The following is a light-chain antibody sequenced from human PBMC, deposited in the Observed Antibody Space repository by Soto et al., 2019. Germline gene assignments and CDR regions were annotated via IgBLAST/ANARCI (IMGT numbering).Light chain of an antibody. J-gene: IGKJ5*01. Sequence: AIPLTQSPSSLSASVGDRVTITCRASQDIRGALAWYQQKPGKPPKLLIFDVSSLQSGVPSRFSGSDSGTDFTLTISSLQPEDFATYYCQQFNTYPITFGQGTRLEIK. CDR1: QDIRGA. CDR2: DVS. V-gene: IGKV1-13*02. CDR3: QQFNTYPIT.